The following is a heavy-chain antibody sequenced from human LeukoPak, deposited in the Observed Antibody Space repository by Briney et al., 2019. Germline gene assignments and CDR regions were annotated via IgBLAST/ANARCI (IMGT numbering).Heavy chain of an antibody. CDR2: IYYSGST. D-gene: IGHD3-10*01. CDR3: AVTNYYGSGSPYYGMDV. Sequence: SETLSLTCTVSGGSISSGGYYWSWIRQHPGKGLGWIGYIYYSGSTYYNPSLKSRVTISVDTSKNQFSLKLSSVTAADTAVYYCAVTNYYGSGSPYYGMDVWGQGTTVTVSS. J-gene: IGHJ6*02. V-gene: IGHV4-31*03. CDR1: GGSISSGGYY.